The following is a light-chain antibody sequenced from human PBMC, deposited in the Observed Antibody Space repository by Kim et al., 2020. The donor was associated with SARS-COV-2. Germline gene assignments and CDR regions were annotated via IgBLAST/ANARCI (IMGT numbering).Light chain of an antibody. J-gene: IGKJ1*01. CDR2: GPS. Sequence: APGDRATPACGACEKVRSRFLAWYQQRSGQAPMLLVYGPSSRATGVPYRFSVSGSGTDFTLTISRLEPQDFAVYYCQQYGSSPWTFGRGTKVDIK. V-gene: IGKV3-20*01. CDR3: QQYGSSPWT. CDR1: EKVRSRF.